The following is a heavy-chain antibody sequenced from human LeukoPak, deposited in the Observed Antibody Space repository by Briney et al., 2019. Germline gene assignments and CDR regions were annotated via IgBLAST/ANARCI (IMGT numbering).Heavy chain of an antibody. CDR1: GGSISSYY. D-gene: IGHD6-13*01. CDR3: ARERGSSWDDAFDI. V-gene: IGHV4-4*07. Sequence: PSETLSLTCTVSGGSISSYYWSWIRQPAGKGLEWIGGIYTSGSTNYNPPLKRRITMSVDTSKNQFSLKLSSVTAADTAVYYCARERGSSWDDAFDIWGQGTMVTVSS. J-gene: IGHJ3*02. CDR2: IYTSGST.